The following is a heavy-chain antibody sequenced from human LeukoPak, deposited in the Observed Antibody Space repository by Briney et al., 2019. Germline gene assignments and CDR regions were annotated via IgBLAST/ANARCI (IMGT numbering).Heavy chain of an antibody. D-gene: IGHD3-10*01. CDR1: GGSISSSSYY. V-gene: IGHV4-39*07. CDR2: IYYAGST. J-gene: IGHJ4*02. CDR3: ARYGGNWDFDY. Sequence: TPSETLSLTCTVSGGSISSSSYYWGWIRQPPGKGLEWIGNIYYAGSTNYNPSLKSRVTISVDTSKNQFSLKLSSVTAADTAVYYCARYGGNWDFDYWGQGTLVTVSS.